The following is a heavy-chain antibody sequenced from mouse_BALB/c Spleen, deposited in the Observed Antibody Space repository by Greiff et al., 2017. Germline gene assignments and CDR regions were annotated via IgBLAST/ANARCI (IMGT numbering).Heavy chain of an antibody. V-gene: IGHV5-9-4*01. J-gene: IGHJ4*01. CDR2: ISSGGSYT. Sequence: EVKLVESGGGLVKPGGSLKLSCAASGFTFSSYAMSWVRQSPEKRLEWVAEISSGGSYTYYPDTVTGRFTISRDNAKNTLYLEMSSLRSEDTAMYYCARDWTGTGMDYWGQGTSVTVSS. D-gene: IGHD4-1*01. CDR3: ARDWTGTGMDY. CDR1: GFTFSSYA.